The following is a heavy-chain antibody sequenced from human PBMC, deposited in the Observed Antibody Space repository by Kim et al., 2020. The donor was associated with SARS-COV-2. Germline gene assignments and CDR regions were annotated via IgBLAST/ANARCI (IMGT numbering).Heavy chain of an antibody. Sequence: DSVKGRFTNSRDSAKNSLYLQMNGLRAEDTALYYCAKGDNYGTYYYYYMDVWGKGTTVTVSS. D-gene: IGHD3-10*01. V-gene: IGHV3-9*01. CDR3: AKGDNYGTYYYYYMDV. J-gene: IGHJ6*03.